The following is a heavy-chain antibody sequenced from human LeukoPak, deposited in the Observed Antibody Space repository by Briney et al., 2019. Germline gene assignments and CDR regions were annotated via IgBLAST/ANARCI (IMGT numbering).Heavy chain of an antibody. CDR1: GFTFSSYA. Sequence: GGSLRLSCAASGFTFSSYAMSWVRQTPVKGLEWVSVISGSGGSTYYADSVKGRFTISRVNSKNTLYLQMNSLRSEDTAVYYCAKGLARFGYGALLDYWGQGTLVTVSS. V-gene: IGHV3-23*01. CDR3: AKGLARFGYGALLDY. J-gene: IGHJ4*02. D-gene: IGHD4/OR15-4a*01. CDR2: ISGSGGST.